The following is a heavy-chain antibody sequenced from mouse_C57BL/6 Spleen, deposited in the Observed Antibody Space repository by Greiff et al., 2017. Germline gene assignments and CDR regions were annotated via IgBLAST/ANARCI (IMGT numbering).Heavy chain of an antibody. CDR2: IRLKSDNYAT. CDR1: GFTFRNYW. V-gene: IGHV6-3*01. D-gene: IGHD2-5*01. Sequence: KLVESGGGLVQPGGSMKLSCVASGFTFRNYWMNWVRQSPEKGLEWVAQIRLKSDNYATHYAESVKGRFTISRDDSKSSVYLQMNNLRAEDTGIYYCTAYYSNYGWFAYWGQGTLVTVSA. J-gene: IGHJ3*01. CDR3: TAYYSNYGWFAY.